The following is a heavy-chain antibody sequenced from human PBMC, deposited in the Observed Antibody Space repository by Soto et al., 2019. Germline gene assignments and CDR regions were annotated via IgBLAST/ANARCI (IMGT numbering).Heavy chain of an antibody. V-gene: IGHV1-69*12. CDR2: IIPIFGTA. CDR1: GGTFSRYG. Sequence: QVQLVQSGAEVKKPGSSVKVSCKASGGTFSRYGISWVRQAPGQGLEWMGGIIPIFGTANYAQKFQGRVTIPADESTSTAYMELSSLRSEDTAVYYCASQTGTTGNYYYGMDVWGQGTTVTVSS. CDR3: ASQTGTTGNYYYGMDV. J-gene: IGHJ6*02. D-gene: IGHD1-1*01.